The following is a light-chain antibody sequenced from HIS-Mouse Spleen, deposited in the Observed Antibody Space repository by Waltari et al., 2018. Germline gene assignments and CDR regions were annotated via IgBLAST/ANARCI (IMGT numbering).Light chain of an antibody. Sequence: QSVLTQPPSASGTPGQRVTISCSGSSSNLGSKYGYWYHQLPGTAPKLLIYRKNQRPSGVPDRFSGSKSGTSASLAISGLRSEDEADYYCAAWDDSLSGPVFGGGTKLTVL. CDR3: AAWDDSLSGPV. CDR1: SSNLGSKY. V-gene: IGLV1-47*01. CDR2: RKN. J-gene: IGLJ3*02.